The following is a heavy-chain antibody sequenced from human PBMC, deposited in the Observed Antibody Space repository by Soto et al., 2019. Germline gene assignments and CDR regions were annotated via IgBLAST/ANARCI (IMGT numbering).Heavy chain of an antibody. CDR2: ISGSGGST. D-gene: IGHD3-16*01. CDR1: GFTFSSYA. CDR3: AKEDDYVWGNYFDY. V-gene: IGHV3-23*01. J-gene: IGHJ4*02. Sequence: PGESLKISCAASGFTFSSYAMSWVRQAPGKGLEWVSAISGSGGSTYYADSVKGRFTISRDNSKNTLYLQMNSLRAEDTAVYYCAKEDDYVWGNYFDYWGQGTLVTVSS.